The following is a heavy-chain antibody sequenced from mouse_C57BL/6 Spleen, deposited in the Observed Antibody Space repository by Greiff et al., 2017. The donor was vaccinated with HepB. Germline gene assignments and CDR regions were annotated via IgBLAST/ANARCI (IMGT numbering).Heavy chain of an antibody. CDR1: GYAFSSSW. J-gene: IGHJ4*01. Sequence: QVQLQQSGPELVKPGASVKISCKASGYAFSSSWMNWVKQRPGKGLEWIGRIYPGDGDTNYNGKFKGKATLTADKSSSTAYMQLSGLTSEDSAVYFCARATTVVLPMDYWGQGTSVTVSS. D-gene: IGHD1-1*01. CDR3: ARATTVVLPMDY. V-gene: IGHV1-82*01. CDR2: IYPGDGDT.